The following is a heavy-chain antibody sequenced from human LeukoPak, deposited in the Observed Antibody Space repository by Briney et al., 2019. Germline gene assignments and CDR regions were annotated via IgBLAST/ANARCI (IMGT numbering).Heavy chain of an antibody. CDR2: IIPVLSTA. J-gene: IGHJ6*03. D-gene: IGHD3-16*01. V-gene: IGHV1-69*13. CDR3: ATTGGDIYYYYMDV. Sequence: ASVKVSCKASGDTFIRYAISWVRQAPGQGLEWMGGIIPVLSTANYAQKFQDRGTITSDESKSTTYMELSSLKSEDTAVYYCATTGGDIYYYYMDVWGKGTTGTISS. CDR1: GDTFIRYA.